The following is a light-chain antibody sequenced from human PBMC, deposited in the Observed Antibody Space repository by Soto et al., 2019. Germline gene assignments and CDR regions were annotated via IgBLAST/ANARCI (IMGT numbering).Light chain of an antibody. Sequence: DIQMTQSPSSLSAFVGDRVTITCRASQGISNYLAWYQQKPGRVPTLLIYAASTLRSGVPSRFSGSGSGTDFNLTISRLQPEDVASYYCQEYKTAPFIFGPGTKVDIK. J-gene: IGKJ3*01. CDR1: QGISNY. V-gene: IGKV1-27*01. CDR3: QEYKTAPFI. CDR2: AAS.